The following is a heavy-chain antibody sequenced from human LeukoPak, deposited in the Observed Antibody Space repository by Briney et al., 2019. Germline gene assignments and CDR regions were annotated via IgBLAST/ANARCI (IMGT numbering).Heavy chain of an antibody. Sequence: GESLKISCRGSGYSFTSYWIGRVRQMPGKGLEWMGLIYPGDSDTRYSPSFQGQVIISADNSISTAYLQWSSLKASDTAMYYCARRRSGLIDHWGQGTLVTVSS. CDR2: IYPGDSDT. J-gene: IGHJ4*02. CDR1: GYSFTSYW. V-gene: IGHV5-51*01. CDR3: ARRRSGLIDH. D-gene: IGHD1-14*01.